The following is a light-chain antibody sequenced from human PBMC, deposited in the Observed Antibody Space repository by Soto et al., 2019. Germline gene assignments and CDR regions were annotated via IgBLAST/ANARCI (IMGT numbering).Light chain of an antibody. V-gene: IGKV1-5*03. CDR2: KAS. Sequence: IQMTQSPSTLSASVGERVTITCRASQSISSWLAWYQQKPGKAPKLLIYKASSLQSAVPSRFSGSGSGTEFTLTISSLQPDDFATYYCQQYKAYPLTVGGGTKVDIK. CDR3: QQYKAYPLT. J-gene: IGKJ4*01. CDR1: QSISSW.